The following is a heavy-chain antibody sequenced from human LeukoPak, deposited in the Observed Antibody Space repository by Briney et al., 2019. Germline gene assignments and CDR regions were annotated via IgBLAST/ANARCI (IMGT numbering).Heavy chain of an antibody. CDR3: ARAIGYCSGGSCFDDY. Sequence: SETLSLTCAVYGGSFSGYYWSWIRQPPGKGLEWIGEINHSGSTNYNPSLRSRVTISVDTSKNQFSLKLSSVTAADTAVYYCARAIGYCSGGSCFDDYWGQGTLVTVSS. V-gene: IGHV4-34*01. J-gene: IGHJ4*02. CDR2: INHSGST. D-gene: IGHD2-15*01. CDR1: GGSFSGYY.